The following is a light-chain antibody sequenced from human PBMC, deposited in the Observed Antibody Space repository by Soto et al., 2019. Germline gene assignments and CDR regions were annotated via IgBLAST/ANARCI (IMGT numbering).Light chain of an antibody. CDR3: QQSYSTPRVT. Sequence: DIQMTQSPSSLSASVGDRVTITCRASQSSSSYLNGYQQKPGKAPKRLIYAASNLQSGVPSRFSGSGSGTDFTLTMSRLQPEDFATYDCQQSYSTPRVTSGKGTRLEIK. CDR2: AAS. V-gene: IGKV1-39*01. CDR1: QSSSSY. J-gene: IGKJ5*01.